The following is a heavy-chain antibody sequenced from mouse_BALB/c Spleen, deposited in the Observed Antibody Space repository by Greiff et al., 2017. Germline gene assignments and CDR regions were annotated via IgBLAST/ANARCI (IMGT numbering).Heavy chain of an antibody. Sequence: VQLQQSGPELVKPGASVKMSCKASGYTFTSYVMHWVKQKPGQGLEWIGYINPYNDGTKYNEKFKGKATLTSDKSSSTAYMELSSLTSEDSAVYYCARWAARATSFFAYWGQGTLVTVSA. J-gene: IGHJ3*01. CDR2: INPYNDGT. CDR1: GYTFTSYV. V-gene: IGHV1-14*01. D-gene: IGHD3-1*01. CDR3: ARWAARATSFFAY.